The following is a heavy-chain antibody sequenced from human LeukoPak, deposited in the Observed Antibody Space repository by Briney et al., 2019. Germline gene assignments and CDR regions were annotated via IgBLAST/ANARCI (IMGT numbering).Heavy chain of an antibody. CDR3: AKGGLTVTTDAFDY. Sequence: SETLSLTCAVYGGSFSGYYWSWIRQPPGKGLEWIGEINHSGSTNYNPSLKSRVTISVDTSKNQFSLKLSSVTAADTAVYYCAKGGLTVTTDAFDYWGQGTLVTVSS. CDR1: GGSFSGYY. CDR2: INHSGST. D-gene: IGHD4-4*01. V-gene: IGHV4-34*01. J-gene: IGHJ4*02.